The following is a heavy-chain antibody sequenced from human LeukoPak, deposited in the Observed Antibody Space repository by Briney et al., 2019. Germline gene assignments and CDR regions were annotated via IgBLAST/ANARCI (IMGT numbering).Heavy chain of an antibody. CDR2: FDPEDGET. CDR1: GYTLTELS. J-gene: IGHJ4*02. D-gene: IGHD4-17*01. Sequence: ASVKVSCKVYGYTLTELSMHWVRQAPGKGLEWMGGFDPEDGETIYALKFQGRVTMTEDTSTDTAYMELSSLRSEDTAVYYCATRFARIRTDYGDYVRKQIDYWGQGTLVTVSS. CDR3: ATRFARIRTDYGDYVRKQIDY. V-gene: IGHV1-24*01.